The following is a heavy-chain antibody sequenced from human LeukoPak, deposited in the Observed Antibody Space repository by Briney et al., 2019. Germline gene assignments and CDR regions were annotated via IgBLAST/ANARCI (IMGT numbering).Heavy chain of an antibody. V-gene: IGHV3-30-3*01. CDR2: ISYDGSNK. Sequence: GGSLRLSCAASGFPFSSYAMHWVRQAPGKGLEWVAVISYDGSNKYYADSVKGRFTISRDNSKNTLYLQMNSLRAEDTAVYYCARDHHGSSSSFFDYWGQGTLVTVSS. D-gene: IGHD6-6*01. CDR3: ARDHHGSSSSFFDY. J-gene: IGHJ4*02. CDR1: GFPFSSYA.